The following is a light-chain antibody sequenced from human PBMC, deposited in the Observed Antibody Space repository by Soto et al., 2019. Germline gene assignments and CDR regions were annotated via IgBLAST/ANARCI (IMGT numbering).Light chain of an antibody. V-gene: IGKV1-5*03. J-gene: IGKJ1*01. CDR1: QSISSW. CDR3: QQYNSYWT. CDR2: KAS. Sequence: DIQMTQSPSTLSASVGDRVTITCRASQSISSWLAWYPQKPGKAPKLLIYKASSLESGVPSRFSGSGSGTEFTLTISSLQPDGFATYYGQQYNSYWTFGQGTKVEIK.